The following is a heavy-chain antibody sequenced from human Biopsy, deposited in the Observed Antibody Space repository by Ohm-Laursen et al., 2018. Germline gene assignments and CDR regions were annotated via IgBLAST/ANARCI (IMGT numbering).Heavy chain of an antibody. V-gene: IGHV4-39*07. D-gene: IGHD3-22*01. CDR2: INHSGRT. J-gene: IGHJ6*02. CDR3: VRGVDYYDPYHYYALDV. Sequence: SQTLSLTCTVSGGSISSSTTHYWAWLRQPPGKGLEWIGEINHSGRTNYNPSLKSRVTISVDTSKNQFSLKVRPVTAADTAVYYCVRGVDYYDPYHYYALDVWGQGTTVTVSS. CDR1: GGSISSSTTHY.